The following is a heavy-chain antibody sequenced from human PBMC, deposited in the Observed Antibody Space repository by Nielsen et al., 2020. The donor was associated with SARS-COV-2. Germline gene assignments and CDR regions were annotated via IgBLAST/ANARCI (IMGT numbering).Heavy chain of an antibody. V-gene: IGHV3-23*01. CDR2: ISGSGGST. J-gene: IGHJ4*02. CDR1: GFTFSSYA. CDR3: AKETYYYDSSGYSESAFDY. Sequence: GGSLRLSCAASGFTFSSYAMSWVRQAPGKGLEWVSAISGSGGSTYYADSVKGRFTISRDNSKNTLYLQMNSLRAEDTAVYYCAKETYYYDSSGYSESAFDYWGQGTLVTVSS. D-gene: IGHD3-22*01.